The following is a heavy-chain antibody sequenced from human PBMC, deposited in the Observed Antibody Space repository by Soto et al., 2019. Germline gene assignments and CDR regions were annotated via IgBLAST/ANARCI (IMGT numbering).Heavy chain of an antibody. D-gene: IGHD2-8*01. CDR3: ARGDSTDCSNGVCSFFYNHDMDV. CDR2: INPKSGGT. V-gene: IGHV1-2*04. J-gene: IGHJ6*02. CDR1: GYSFTDYH. Sequence: ASVKGSCKASGYSFTDYHIHWVRQAPGQGLEWLGRINPKSGGTSTAQKFQGWVTMTTDTSISTASMELTRLTSDDTAIYYCARGDSTDCSNGVCSFFYNHDMDVWGQGTTVTVSS.